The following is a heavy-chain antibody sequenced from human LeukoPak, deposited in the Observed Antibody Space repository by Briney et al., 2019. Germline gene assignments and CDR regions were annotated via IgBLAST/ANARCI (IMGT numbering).Heavy chain of an antibody. CDR1: GYTFTSYG. CDR3: ARGSSYGFSMGY. D-gene: IGHD3-16*01. V-gene: IGHV1-18*01. Sequence: ASVKVSCKASGYTFTSYGINWVRQSPGQGLEWMGWISTYNGDTNYAQKLQGRVTMTTDTSTSTAYMELRSLRSDDTAVYYCARGSSYGFSMGYWGQGTLVTVSS. CDR2: ISTYNGDT. J-gene: IGHJ4*02.